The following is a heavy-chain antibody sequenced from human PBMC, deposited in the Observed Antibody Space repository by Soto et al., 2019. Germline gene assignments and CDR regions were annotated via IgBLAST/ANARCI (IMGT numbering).Heavy chain of an antibody. CDR2: IKSKTDGGTT. J-gene: IGHJ6*03. Sequence: PGGSLRLSCAASGFTFSNAWMNWVRQAPGKGLEWVGRIKSKTDGGTTDYAAPVKGRFTISRDNSKNTLYLQMNSLRAEDTAVYYCAKDTNNGYCSSTSCRHYYYYYYMDVWGKGTTVTVSS. D-gene: IGHD2-2*03. CDR3: AKDTNNGYCSSTSCRHYYYYYYMDV. V-gene: IGHV3-15*07. CDR1: GFTFSNAW.